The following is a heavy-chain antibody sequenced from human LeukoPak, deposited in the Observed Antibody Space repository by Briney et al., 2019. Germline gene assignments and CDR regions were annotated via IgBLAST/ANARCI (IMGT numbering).Heavy chain of an antibody. J-gene: IGHJ3*02. Sequence: GGSLRLSCAASGFTFSYPLHWVRQAPGKGREGVPLILYHGSNKYYADPVKGRCNIPRHNYKNKLSLQRKRQRAEDNAAYYYARDGSGDAFDIWGQGTMVTVSS. CDR1: GFTFSYP. CDR3: ARDGSGDAFDI. V-gene: IGHV3-30-3*01. D-gene: IGHD3-10*01. CDR2: ILYHGSNK.